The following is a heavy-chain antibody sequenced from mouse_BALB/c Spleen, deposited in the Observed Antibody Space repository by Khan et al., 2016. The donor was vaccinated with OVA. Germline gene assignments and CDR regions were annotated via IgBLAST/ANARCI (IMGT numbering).Heavy chain of an antibody. Sequence: QVQLQQFGPVLVKPGASVKMSCKASGYTFTDYIINWVRQRTGQGIEWIGQSYPGSGSTYYNAKFKGKATLTADKSSNTAYMQLRSMTSEDSAVYFGAGTRYGSSGDWGQGTTLTVS. CDR2: SYPGSGST. J-gene: IGHJ2*01. CDR1: GYTFTDYI. CDR3: AGTRYGSSGD. D-gene: IGHD1-1*01. V-gene: IGHV1-77*01.